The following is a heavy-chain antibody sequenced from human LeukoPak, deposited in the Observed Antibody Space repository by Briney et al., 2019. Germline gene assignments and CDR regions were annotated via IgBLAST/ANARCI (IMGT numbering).Heavy chain of an antibody. CDR2: IKSKNVGETT. CDR1: GLTFDNAW. V-gene: IGHV3-15*01. Sequence: GGSLRLSCVVSGLTFDNAWMSWVRQAPGKGLEWVGRIKSKNVGETTEYAAPVQGRFTISRDDSKNTVYLQMSNLKTEDTAVYYCTTGPGNSGYWGQGALVTVSS. CDR3: TTGPGNSGY. J-gene: IGHJ4*02. D-gene: IGHD4-23*01.